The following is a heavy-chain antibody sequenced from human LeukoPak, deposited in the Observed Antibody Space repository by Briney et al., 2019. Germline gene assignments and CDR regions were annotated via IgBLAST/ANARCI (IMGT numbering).Heavy chain of an antibody. CDR3: ARDSDDYVWRSSMFDY. V-gene: IGHV3-33*01. CDR1: GFTFSSYG. J-gene: IGHJ4*02. Sequence: GGSLRLSCAASGFTFSSYGMHWVRQAPGKGLEWVAVIWYDGSNKYYADSVKGRFTISRDNSKNTLYLQMNSLRAEDTAVYYCARDSDDYVWRSSMFDYWGQGTLVTVSS. CDR2: IWYDGSNK. D-gene: IGHD3-16*01.